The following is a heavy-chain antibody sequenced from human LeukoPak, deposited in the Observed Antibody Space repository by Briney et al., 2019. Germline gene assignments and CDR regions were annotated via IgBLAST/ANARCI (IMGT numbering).Heavy chain of an antibody. J-gene: IGHJ4*02. V-gene: IGHV1-18*01. CDR1: GYTFTSYG. CDR3: ARDQGLDDILTGYYGY. D-gene: IGHD3-9*01. CDR2: ISAYNGNT. Sequence: GASVKVSCKASGYTFTSYGISWVRRAPGQGLEWMGWISAYNGNTNYAQKLQGRVTMTTDTSTSTAYMELRSLRSDDTAVYYCARDQGLDDILTGYYGYWGQGTLVTVSS.